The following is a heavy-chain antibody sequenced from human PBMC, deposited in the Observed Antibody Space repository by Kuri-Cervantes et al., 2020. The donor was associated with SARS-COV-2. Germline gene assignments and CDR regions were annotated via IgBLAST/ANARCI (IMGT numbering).Heavy chain of an antibody. D-gene: IGHD6-6*01. CDR2: ISSSSSYI. CDR3: AREYSSPSGFDY. Sequence: LSLTCAASGFTFSSYSMNWVRQAPGKGLEWVSSISSSSSYIYYADSVKGRFTISRDNAKNTLYLQMNSLRAEDTAVYYCAREYSSPSGFDYWGQGTLVTVSS. J-gene: IGHJ4*02. V-gene: IGHV3-21*01. CDR1: GFTFSSYS.